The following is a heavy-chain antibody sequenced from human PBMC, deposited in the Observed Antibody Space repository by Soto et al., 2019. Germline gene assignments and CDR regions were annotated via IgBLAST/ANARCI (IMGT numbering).Heavy chain of an antibody. CDR2: ISSSSSYI. V-gene: IGHV3-21*01. CDR3: ARVPSTGYSSSWYLSGKMEGVDY. D-gene: IGHD6-13*01. J-gene: IGHJ4*02. CDR1: GFTFGIYS. Sequence: GSLRLSCAASGFTFGIYSMNWVRQAPGKGLEWVSSISSSSSYIYYADSVKGRFTISRDNAKNSLYLQMNSLRAEDTAVYYCARVPSTGYSSSWYLSGKMEGVDYWGQGTLVTVSS.